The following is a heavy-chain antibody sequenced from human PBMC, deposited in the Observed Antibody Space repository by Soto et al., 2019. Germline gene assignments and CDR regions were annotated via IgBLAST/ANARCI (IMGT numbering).Heavy chain of an antibody. V-gene: IGHV3-33*01. CDR2: IWEDGSEE. D-gene: IGHD3-10*02. CDR1: GFIFSNSL. CDR3: AREPEGSVFGLDS. Sequence: QVQLVESGGGVVQPGRSLRLSCAASGFIFSNSLMHWVRQAPGKGLEWVAVIWEDGSEEYYADCVKGRFTISRDNSRNTLYLQMDRLRVDDMAVYYCAREPEGSVFGLDSWGQGTLVTVSS. J-gene: IGHJ4*02.